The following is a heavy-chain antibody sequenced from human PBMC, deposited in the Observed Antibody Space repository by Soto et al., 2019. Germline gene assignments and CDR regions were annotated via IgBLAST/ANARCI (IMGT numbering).Heavy chain of an antibody. Sequence: GGSLRLSCAASGFTFSSYAMHWVRQAPGKGLEWVAVISYDGSNKYYADSVKGRFTISRDNSKNTLYLQMNSLRAEDTAVYYCARDRRGGEWLVGCYYYYYGMDVWGQGTTVTVSS. D-gene: IGHD3-3*01. CDR3: ARDRRGGEWLVGCYYYYYGMDV. CDR2: ISYDGSNK. V-gene: IGHV3-30-3*01. CDR1: GFTFSSYA. J-gene: IGHJ6*02.